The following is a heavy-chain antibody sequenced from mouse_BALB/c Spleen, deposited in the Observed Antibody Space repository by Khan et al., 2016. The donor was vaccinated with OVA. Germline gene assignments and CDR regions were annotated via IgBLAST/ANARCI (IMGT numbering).Heavy chain of an antibody. Sequence: VQLKQSGAELVKPAASLKLSCTASGYNIKDIYIHWVKQRPEKGLERIRRTDPSNGNTKYDPKLQGKATITADTSSNTAYLQLSSLTSEDTAVYYCRISAIDDWGQGTTLTVSS. CDR3: RISAIDD. CDR1: GYNIKDIY. J-gene: IGHJ2*01. CDR2: TDPSNGNT. V-gene: IGHV14-3*02.